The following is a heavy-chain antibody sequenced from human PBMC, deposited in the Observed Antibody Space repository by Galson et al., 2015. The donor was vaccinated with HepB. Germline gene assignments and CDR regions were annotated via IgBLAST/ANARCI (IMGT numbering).Heavy chain of an antibody. Sequence: SLRLSCAASGFTFGDYAMSWFRQAPGKGLEWVGFIRSKAYGGTTEYAASVKGRFTISRDDSKSIAYLQMNSLKTEDTAVYYCTGGDYGDTHYYYYGMDVWGQGTTVTVSS. D-gene: IGHD4-17*01. CDR3: TGGDYGDTHYYYYGMDV. CDR1: GFTFGDYA. V-gene: IGHV3-49*03. CDR2: IRSKAYGGTT. J-gene: IGHJ6*02.